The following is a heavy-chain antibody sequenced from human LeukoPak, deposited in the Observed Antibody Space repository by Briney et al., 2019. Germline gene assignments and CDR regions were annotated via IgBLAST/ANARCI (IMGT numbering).Heavy chain of an antibody. V-gene: IGHV3-21*04. CDR1: GFTFSSYS. CDR2: ISSSSSYI. D-gene: IGHD4-23*01. J-gene: IGHJ4*02. Sequence: GASLRLSCAASGFTFSSYSMNWVRQAPGKGLEWVSSISSSSSYIYYADSVKGRFTIYRDNSKNTLYLKMKSLRVEDTAVYYCAEGHRWHDYWGQGTLVTVSS. CDR3: AEGHRWHDY.